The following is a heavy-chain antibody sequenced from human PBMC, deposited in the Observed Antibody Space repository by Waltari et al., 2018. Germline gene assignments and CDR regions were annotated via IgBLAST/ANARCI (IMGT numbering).Heavy chain of an antibody. CDR3: ARAVGATSPYYFDY. V-gene: IGHV3-7*03. CDR2: IKQDGSEK. CDR1: GFTFSSYW. J-gene: IGHJ4*02. D-gene: IGHD1-26*01. Sequence: EVQLVESGGGLVQPGGSLRLSCAASGFTFSSYWMSWVRQAPGKGLEWVANIKQDGSEKYYVDSVKGRFTISRDNAKNSLYLQMNSLRADDTAVYYCARAVGATSPYYFDYWGQGTLVTVSS.